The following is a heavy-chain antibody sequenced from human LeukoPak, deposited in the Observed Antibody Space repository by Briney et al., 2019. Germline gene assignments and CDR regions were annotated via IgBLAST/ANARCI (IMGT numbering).Heavy chain of an antibody. CDR2: INHSGST. CDR3: ARVSTRWGSYPTDY. D-gene: IGHD3-16*02. J-gene: IGHJ4*02. CDR1: GGSFSGYY. V-gene: IGHV4-34*01. Sequence: TSXTLSLTCAVYGGSFSGYYWSWIRQPPGKGLEWIGEINHSGSTNYNPSLKSRVTMSVDTSKNQFSLKLSSVTAADTAVYYCARVSTRWGSYPTDYWGQGTLVTVSS.